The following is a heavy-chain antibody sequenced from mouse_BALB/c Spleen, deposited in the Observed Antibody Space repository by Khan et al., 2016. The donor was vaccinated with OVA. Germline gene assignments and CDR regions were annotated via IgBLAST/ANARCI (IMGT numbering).Heavy chain of an antibody. D-gene: IGHD1-1*01. V-gene: IGHV1-4*01. CDR2: INPSNAYT. CDR1: GYTFTSYS. J-gene: IGHJ4*01. CDR3: ARDFHYYGSRGAPDY. Sequence: QVQLQQSGAELTRPGASVKMSCKASGYTFTSYSMPWIKQRPGQGLAWIGNINPSNAYTNYNQKFKDKATLTADKSSSTAYMQLSSLTSEDSAVYYCARDFHYYGSRGAPDYWGQGTSVTVSS.